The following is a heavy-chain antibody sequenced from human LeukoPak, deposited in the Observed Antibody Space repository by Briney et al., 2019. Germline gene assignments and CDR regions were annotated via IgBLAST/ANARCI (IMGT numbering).Heavy chain of an antibody. D-gene: IGHD6-13*01. CDR1: GGSLSSGGYY. CDR3: ARARGAAAGYGMDV. V-gene: IGHV4-31*03. CDR2: IYYSGST. Sequence: SETLSLTCTVSGGSLSSGGYYWSWIRQHPGKGLEWIGYIYYSGSTYYNPSLKSRVTISVDTSKNQFSLKLSSVTAADTAVYYCARARGAAAGYGMDVWGQGTTVTVSS. J-gene: IGHJ6*02.